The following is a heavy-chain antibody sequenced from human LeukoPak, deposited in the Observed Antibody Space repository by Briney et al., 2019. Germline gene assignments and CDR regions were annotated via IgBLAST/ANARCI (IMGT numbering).Heavy chain of an antibody. Sequence: GGSLRLSCAASGFTFSSYSMHWIRQAPGKGLEWVAFIRNDGSIIYNADSVKGRFTISRDNSKNTLYLQMNSLRAEDTAVYYCAKDALKRLVIVVVIPPDAFDIWGQGTMVTVSS. V-gene: IGHV3-30*02. CDR3: AKDALKRLVIVVVIPPDAFDI. CDR2: IRNDGSII. D-gene: IGHD3-22*01. J-gene: IGHJ3*02. CDR1: GFTFSSYS.